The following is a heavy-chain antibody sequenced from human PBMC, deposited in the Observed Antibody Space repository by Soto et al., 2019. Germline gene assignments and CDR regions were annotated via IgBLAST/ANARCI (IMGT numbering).Heavy chain of an antibody. CDR2: ISGSGGST. V-gene: IGHV3-23*01. CDR1: GFTFSSYA. Sequence: PGGSLRLSCAASGFTFSSYAMSWVRQAPGKGLEWVSAISGSGGSTYYADSVKGRFTISRDNSKNTLYLQMNSLRAEDTAVYYCAKGSPNLIAVAGTDESDYWGQGTLVTVSS. D-gene: IGHD6-19*01. CDR3: AKGSPNLIAVAGTDESDY. J-gene: IGHJ4*02.